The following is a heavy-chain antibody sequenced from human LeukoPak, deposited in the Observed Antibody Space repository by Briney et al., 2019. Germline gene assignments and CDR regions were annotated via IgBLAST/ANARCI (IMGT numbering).Heavy chain of an antibody. D-gene: IGHD5-18*01. CDR2: INPNSGGT. Sequence: ASVKVSCKASGYTFTGYYIHWVRQAPGQGLEWMGWINPNSGGTNYAQKFQGRVTMTRDTSISTAYMELSRLRSDDTAVYYCARVARAMDTRLFDYWGQGTLVTVSS. V-gene: IGHV1-2*02. CDR1: GYTFTGYY. J-gene: IGHJ4*02. CDR3: ARVARAMDTRLFDY.